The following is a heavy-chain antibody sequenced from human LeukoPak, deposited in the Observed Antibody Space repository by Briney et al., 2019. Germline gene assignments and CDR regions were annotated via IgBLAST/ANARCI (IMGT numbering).Heavy chain of an antibody. CDR1: GFKFAIYS. V-gene: IGHV3-21*06. Sequence: PGGAPRLFCAASGFKFAIYSMSGDRQAPGKGLEWVASMGSSGSHIYYADSVKGRFTISRDNAQNSLYLQLNSLGAEDTAVYFCAKTGGYCTTNCRGMGNRFESWGQGALVAVSS. J-gene: IGHJ5*01. D-gene: IGHD2-8*01. CDR2: MGSSGSHI. CDR3: AKTGGYCTTNCRGMGNRFES.